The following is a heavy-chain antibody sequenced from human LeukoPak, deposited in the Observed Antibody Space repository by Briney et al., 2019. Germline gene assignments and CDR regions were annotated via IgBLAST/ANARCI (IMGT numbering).Heavy chain of an antibody. CDR3: ARGHYYDSSGTDY. Sequence: KPSQTLSLTCTVSGGSISSGDYYWSWIRQPPGKGLEWIGYIYYSGSTYYNPSLKSRVTISVDTSKNQFSRKLSSVTAADTAVYYCARGHYYDSSGTDYWGQGTLVTVSS. V-gene: IGHV4-30-4*08. J-gene: IGHJ4*02. CDR2: IYYSGST. D-gene: IGHD3-22*01. CDR1: GGSISSGDYY.